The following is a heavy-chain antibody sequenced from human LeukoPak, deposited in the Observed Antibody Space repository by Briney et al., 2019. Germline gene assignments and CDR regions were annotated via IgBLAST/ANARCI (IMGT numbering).Heavy chain of an antibody. Sequence: PGGSLRLSCAASGFTFSSYGMHWVRQAPGKGLEWVAVISYDGSNKYYADSVKGRFTISRDNSKNTLYLQMNSLRAEDTAVYYCARSGAPTLDYWGQGTLVIVSS. D-gene: IGHD2-15*01. J-gene: IGHJ4*02. V-gene: IGHV3-30*03. CDR2: ISYDGSNK. CDR1: GFTFSSYG. CDR3: ARSGAPTLDY.